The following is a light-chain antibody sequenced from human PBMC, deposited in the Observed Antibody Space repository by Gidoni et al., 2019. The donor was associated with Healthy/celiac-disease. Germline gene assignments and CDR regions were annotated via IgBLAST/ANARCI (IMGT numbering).Light chain of an antibody. CDR1: QSVSSSY. V-gene: IGKV3-20*01. CDR3: QQYGSSPFT. J-gene: IGKJ3*01. Sequence: ESVLTQSPGTLSLSPGERATLSCRASQSVSSSYLAWYQQKPGQAPRLLNYGASSRATGIPDRFSGSGSGTDFTLTSSRLEPEDFAVYYWQQYGSSPFTFGPGTKVDIK. CDR2: GAS.